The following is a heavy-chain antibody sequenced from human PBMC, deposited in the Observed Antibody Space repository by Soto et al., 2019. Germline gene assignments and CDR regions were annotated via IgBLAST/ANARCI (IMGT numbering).Heavy chain of an antibody. D-gene: IGHD3-3*01. V-gene: IGHV3-13*01. CDR1: GFTFSSYD. CDR2: IGTAGDT. J-gene: IGHJ6*02. CDR3: AKGHRSGYYYYYGMDV. Sequence: GGSLRLSCAASGFTFSSYDMHWVRQATGKGLEWVSAIGTAGDTYYPGSVKGRFTISRENAKNSLYLQMNSLRAEDTAVYYCAKGHRSGYYYYYGMDVWGQGTTVTVSS.